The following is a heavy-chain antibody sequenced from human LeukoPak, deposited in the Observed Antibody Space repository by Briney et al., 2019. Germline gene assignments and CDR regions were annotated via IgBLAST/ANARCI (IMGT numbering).Heavy chain of an antibody. Sequence: GGSLRLSCAASGFTFDDYAMHWVRQAPGKGLEWVSGISWNSGSIGYADSVKGRLTISRDNAKNSLYLQMNSLRAEDTALYYCANHDYWGQGTLVTVSS. J-gene: IGHJ4*02. CDR1: GFTFDDYA. CDR3: ANHDY. CDR2: ISWNSGSI. V-gene: IGHV3-9*01.